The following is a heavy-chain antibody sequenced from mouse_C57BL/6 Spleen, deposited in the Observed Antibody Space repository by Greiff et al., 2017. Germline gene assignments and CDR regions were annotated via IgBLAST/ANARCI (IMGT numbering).Heavy chain of an antibody. J-gene: IGHJ2*01. Sequence: QVQLQQPGAELVKPGASVKMSCKASGYTFTSYWITWVKQRPGQGLEWIGDIYPGSGSTNYNEKFKSKATLTVDTSSSTAYMQLSSLTSEDSAVYYCAKGGERQVYFDYWGQGTTLTVSS. D-gene: IGHD2-12*01. CDR1: GYTFTSYW. CDR2: IYPGSGST. CDR3: AKGGERQVYFDY. V-gene: IGHV1-55*01.